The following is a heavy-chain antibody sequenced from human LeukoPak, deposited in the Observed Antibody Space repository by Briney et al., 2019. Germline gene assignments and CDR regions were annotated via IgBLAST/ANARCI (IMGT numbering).Heavy chain of an antibody. D-gene: IGHD5-18*01. CDR2: INAGGGSA. Sequence: GGSLRLSCVASGSTFTNYAMSWVRQAPGKGLEWVSLINAGGGSAYYADSVKGRFTISRDNSRNTLYLQMNSLRAEDTAVYYCAKVRIQLWPRGYFDYWGQGTLITVSS. CDR1: GSTFTNYA. V-gene: IGHV3-23*01. CDR3: AKVRIQLWPRGYFDY. J-gene: IGHJ4*02.